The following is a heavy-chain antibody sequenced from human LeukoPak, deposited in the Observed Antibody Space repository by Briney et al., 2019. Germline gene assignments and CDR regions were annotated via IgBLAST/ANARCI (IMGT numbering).Heavy chain of an antibody. Sequence: ASVKVSCKASGGTFSSYAISWVRQAPGQGLEWMGGIVPIFGTANYAQKFQGRVTITTDESTSTAYMELSSLRSEDTAVYYCASSSVPAAIRDYYYYYYMDVWGKGTTVTVSS. CDR1: GGTFSSYA. D-gene: IGHD2-2*02. J-gene: IGHJ6*03. CDR2: IVPIFGTA. CDR3: ASSSVPAAIRDYYYYYYMDV. V-gene: IGHV1-69*05.